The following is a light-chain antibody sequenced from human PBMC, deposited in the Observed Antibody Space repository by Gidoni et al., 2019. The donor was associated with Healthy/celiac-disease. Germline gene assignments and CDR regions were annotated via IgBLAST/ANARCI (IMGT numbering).Light chain of an antibody. J-gene: IGLJ2*01. CDR3: SSYAGSNNVV. V-gene: IGLV2-8*01. Sequence: QSALTQPPSASGSPGQSVTISCTGTSSDVGGYNYVSWYQQHTGKAPKLMIYEVSNRPSGVPYRFSGSKSGNTASLTVSGLQAEDEADYYCSSYAGSNNVVFGGGTKLTVL. CDR1: SSDVGGYNY. CDR2: EVS.